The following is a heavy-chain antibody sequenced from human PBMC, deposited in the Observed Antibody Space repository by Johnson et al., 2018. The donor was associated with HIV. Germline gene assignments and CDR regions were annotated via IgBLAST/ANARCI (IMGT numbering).Heavy chain of an antibody. CDR3: AKDLRSVNLDAFDI. J-gene: IGHJ3*02. CDR2: ISWNSGSI. CDR1: GFTFDDYA. V-gene: IGHV3-9*01. Sequence: QLVESGGGLVQPGRSLRLSCAASGFTFDDYAMHWVRQAPGKGLEWVSGISWNSGSIGYADSVKGRFTISRDNAKNSLYLQMNSLRAEDTAWYYCAKDLRSVNLDAFDIWGQGTMVTVSS. D-gene: IGHD2-15*01.